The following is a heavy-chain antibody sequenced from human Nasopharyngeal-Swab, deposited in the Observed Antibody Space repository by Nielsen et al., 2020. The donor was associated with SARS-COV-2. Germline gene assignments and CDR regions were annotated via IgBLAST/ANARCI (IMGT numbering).Heavy chain of an antibody. Sequence: GGSLRLSCAASGFTFSSYSMNWVRQAPGEGLEWVSSISSSSSYIYYADSVKGRFTISRDNAKNSLYLQMNSLRAEDTAVYYCARDQGYCSGGSCYYYYGMDVWGQGTTVTVSS. V-gene: IGHV3-21*01. CDR1: GFTFSSYS. CDR2: ISSSSSYI. D-gene: IGHD2-15*01. CDR3: ARDQGYCSGGSCYYYYGMDV. J-gene: IGHJ6*02.